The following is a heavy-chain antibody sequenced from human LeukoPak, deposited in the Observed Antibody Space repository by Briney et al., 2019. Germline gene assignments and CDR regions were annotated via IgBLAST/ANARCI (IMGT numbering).Heavy chain of an antibody. D-gene: IGHD2-2*01. CDR3: ARDPPYCSSTSCHLSRWGY. CDR1: GFTFSSYS. CDR2: ISSSSSYI. J-gene: IGHJ4*02. V-gene: IGHV3-21*01. Sequence: GGSLRLSCAASGFTFSSYSMNWVRQAPGKGLEWVSSISSSSSYIYYADSVKGRFTISRDNAKNSLYLQMNSLRAEDTAVYYCARDPPYCSSTSCHLSRWGYWDQGTLVTVSS.